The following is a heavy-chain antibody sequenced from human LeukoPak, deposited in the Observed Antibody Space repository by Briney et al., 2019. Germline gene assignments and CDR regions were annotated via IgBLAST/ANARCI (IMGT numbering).Heavy chain of an antibody. D-gene: IGHD3-22*01. V-gene: IGHV1-24*01. CDR2: FDPEDGER. CDR3: ATVYYDSGGYYSYYMDV. J-gene: IGHJ6*03. Sequence: ASVKVSCKVSGDTLSELSMHWVRQAPGKGLEWMGGFDPEDGERIYAQKFQGRVTMTEDTSTDTAYMELSSLRSEDTAVYYCATVYYDSGGYYSYYMDVWGNGTTVTVSS. CDR1: GDTLSELS.